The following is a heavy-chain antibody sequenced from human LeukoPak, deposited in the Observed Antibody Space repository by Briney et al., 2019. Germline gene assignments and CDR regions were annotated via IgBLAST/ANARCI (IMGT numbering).Heavy chain of an antibody. CDR1: GDSISSDNFW. D-gene: IGHD3-3*01. CDR3: ARQLGVGVWALDS. Sequence: PSETMSLTSTVSGDSISSDNFWWGWIRQPPLKGLEWLGIIFHKGSTHYNSSLKSRVSVSVDTSKNQFSLRLSAVTAEDTAVYYCARQLGVGVWALDSWGQGTLVTVSS. J-gene: IGHJ4*02. V-gene: IGHV4-39*01. CDR2: IFHKGST.